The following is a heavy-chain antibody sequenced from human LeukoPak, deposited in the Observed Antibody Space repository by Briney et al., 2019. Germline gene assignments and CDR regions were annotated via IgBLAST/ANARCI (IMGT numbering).Heavy chain of an antibody. CDR3: AKDGDPYYYGSGSYYS. V-gene: IGHV3-23*01. D-gene: IGHD3-10*01. CDR1: GFTFSSYA. CDR2: ISGSGGST. Sequence: QSGGSLRLSCAASGFTFSSYAMSWVRQAPGKGLEWVSAISGSGGSTYYADSVKGRFTISRDNSKNTLYLQMNSLRAEDTAVYYCAKDGDPYYYGSGSYYSWGQGTLVTVSS. J-gene: IGHJ5*02.